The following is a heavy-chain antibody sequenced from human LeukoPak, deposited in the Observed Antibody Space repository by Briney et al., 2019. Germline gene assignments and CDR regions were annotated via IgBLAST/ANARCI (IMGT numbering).Heavy chain of an antibody. J-gene: IGHJ4*02. D-gene: IGHD6-25*01. CDR1: GFTFSSYE. Sequence: GGPLRLSCAASGFTFSSYEMNWVRQAPGKGLEWVSGISWHSGTIDYADSVKGRFTISRDNAKNSLYLQMNSLRAEDTAFYYCAKEPSGRDFDYWGQGTLVTVSS. V-gene: IGHV3-9*01. CDR2: ISWHSGTI. CDR3: AKEPSGRDFDY.